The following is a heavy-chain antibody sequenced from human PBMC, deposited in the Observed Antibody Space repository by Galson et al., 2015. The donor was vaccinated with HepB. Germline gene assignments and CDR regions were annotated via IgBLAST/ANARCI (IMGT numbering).Heavy chain of an antibody. Sequence: SVKVSCKASGGTFSSYAISWVRQAPGQGLEWMGRIIPILGIANYAQKFQGRVTITADKSTSTAYMELSSLRSEDTAVYYCARFFSSGYSSSWLHYWGQGTLVTVSS. CDR2: IIPILGIA. D-gene: IGHD6-13*01. V-gene: IGHV1-69*04. CDR1: GGTFSSYA. J-gene: IGHJ4*02. CDR3: ARFFSSGYSSSWLHY.